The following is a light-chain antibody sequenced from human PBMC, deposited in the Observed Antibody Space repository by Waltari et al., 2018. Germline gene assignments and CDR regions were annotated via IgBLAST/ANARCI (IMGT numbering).Light chain of an antibody. Sequence: EIVLTQSPGTLSLSPGERATLSCRASQSLRIYLAWYQQKPGQAPRLLIYHASTSATGIPDRFSGSGSGTDFSLTISRLEPEDFAVYYCQHYESLPVTFGQGTKVEIK. CDR2: HAS. CDR3: QHYESLPVT. J-gene: IGKJ1*01. V-gene: IGKV3-20*01. CDR1: QSLRIY.